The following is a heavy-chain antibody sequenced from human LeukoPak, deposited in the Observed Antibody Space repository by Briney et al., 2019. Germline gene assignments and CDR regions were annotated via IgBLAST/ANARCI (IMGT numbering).Heavy chain of an antibody. CDR2: IIPISGTA. D-gene: IGHD4-11*01. J-gene: IGHJ4*02. Sequence: SVKVSCKASGGTFSSYAMRWVRQAPGQGLEWMGRIIPISGTANYAQKFQGRVTITTDESTSTAYMELSSLRSEDTAVYYCAKDYLPYSNYDGFDYWGQGTLVTVSS. V-gene: IGHV1-69*05. CDR3: AKDYLPYSNYDGFDY. CDR1: GGTFSSYA.